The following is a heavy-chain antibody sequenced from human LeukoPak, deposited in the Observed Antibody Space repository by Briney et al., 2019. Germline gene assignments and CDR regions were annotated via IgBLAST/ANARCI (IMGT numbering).Heavy chain of an antibody. CDR2: IRSKAYGGTT. V-gene: IGHV3-49*04. Sequence: GGSLRLSCTASGFTFGDYAMSWVRQAPGKGLEWVGFIRSKAYGGTTEYAASVKGRFTISRDDSKSIAYLQMNSLKTEDTAVYYCTRASYCSSTSCYVLDYWGQGTLATVSS. CDR1: GFTFGDYA. CDR3: TRASYCSSTSCYVLDY. D-gene: IGHD2-2*01. J-gene: IGHJ4*02.